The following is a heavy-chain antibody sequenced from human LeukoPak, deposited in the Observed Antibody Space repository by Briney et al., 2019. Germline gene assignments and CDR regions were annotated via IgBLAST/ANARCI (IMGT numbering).Heavy chain of an antibody. CDR1: GESLSAYY. Sequence: SETLSLTCAVYGESLSAYYWSWIRQPPGKGLEWIGEINDSGSTNYNPSLKSRVTISVDTSKNQFSLKLSSVTAADTAVYYCARDMNWGSGAFDMWGQGTMVTVSS. D-gene: IGHD7-27*01. CDR2: INDSGST. CDR3: ARDMNWGSGAFDM. J-gene: IGHJ3*02. V-gene: IGHV4-34*01.